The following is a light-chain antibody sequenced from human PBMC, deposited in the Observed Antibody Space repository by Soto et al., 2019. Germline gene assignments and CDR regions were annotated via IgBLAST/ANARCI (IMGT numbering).Light chain of an antibody. J-gene: IGLJ3*02. Sequence: QSALTQPASVSGSPGQSITISCTGTSSDIGSNNYVYWYQQHPGKAPKVMIYEVSNRPSGVSSRFSGSKSGNAASLTISGLQAEDETDYYCSSYTTSSTWVFGGGTKVTVL. CDR1: SSDIGSNNY. CDR2: EVS. V-gene: IGLV2-14*01. CDR3: SSYTTSSTWV.